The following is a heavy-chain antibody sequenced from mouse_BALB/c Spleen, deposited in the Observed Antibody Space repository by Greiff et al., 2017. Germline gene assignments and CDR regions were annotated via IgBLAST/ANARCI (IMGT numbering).Heavy chain of an antibody. J-gene: IGHJ2*01. V-gene: IGHV5-12-1*01. Sequence: EVKLMESGGGLVKPGGSLKLSCAASGFAFSSYDMSWVRQTPEKRLEWVAYISSGGGSTYYPDTVKGRFTISRDNAKNTLYLQMSSLKSEDTAMYYCARHYYRYDNYFDYWGQGTTLTVSS. CDR3: ARHYYRYDNYFDY. CDR1: GFAFSSYD. CDR2: ISSGGGST. D-gene: IGHD2-14*01.